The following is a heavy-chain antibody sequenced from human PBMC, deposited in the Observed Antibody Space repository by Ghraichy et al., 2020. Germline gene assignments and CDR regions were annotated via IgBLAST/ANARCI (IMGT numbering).Heavy chain of an antibody. V-gene: IGHV1-69*13. D-gene: IGHD2-21*02. CDR1: GGTFSSYA. CDR3: AIFRVPGDCGGDCLYFYYGMDV. J-gene: IGHJ6*02. Sequence: SVKVSCKASGGTFSSYAISWVRQAPGQGPEWMGGIIPIFGTANYAQKFQGRVTITADESTSTAYMELSSLRSEDTAVYYCAIFRVPGDCGGDCLYFYYGMDVWGQGTTVTVSS. CDR2: IIPIFGTA.